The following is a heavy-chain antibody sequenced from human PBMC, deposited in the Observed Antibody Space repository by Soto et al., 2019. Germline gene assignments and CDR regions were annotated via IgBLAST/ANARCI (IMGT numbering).Heavy chain of an antibody. D-gene: IGHD3-16*01. CDR1: GGSFRDYA. J-gene: IGHJ6*02. CDR3: ATSRGFYAAMDV. V-gene: IGHV1-69*01. CDR2: IMAVFGTA. Sequence: QVHLVQPGAEVKKPGSSVKVSCRVSGGSFRDYAISWVRQAPGQGPEWMGGIMAVFGTATYAQRFQGRVTISADESTSTAYMDLSSLTSGDAAVYYCATSRGFYAAMDVWGQGTTVSVSS.